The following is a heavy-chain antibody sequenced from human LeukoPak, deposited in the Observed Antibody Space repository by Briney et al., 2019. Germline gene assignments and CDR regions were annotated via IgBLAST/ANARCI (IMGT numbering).Heavy chain of an antibody. Sequence: SVKVSCKASVGTFSSYAISWVRQAPGQGLEWMGRIIPILGIANYAQKFQGRVTITADKSTSTAYMELSSLRSEDTAVYYCASLSTRITIFGVVIPPRDYYYYMDVWGKGTTVTVSS. CDR1: VGTFSSYA. CDR3: ASLSTRITIFGVVIPPRDYYYYMDV. V-gene: IGHV1-69*04. D-gene: IGHD3-3*01. J-gene: IGHJ6*03. CDR2: IIPILGIA.